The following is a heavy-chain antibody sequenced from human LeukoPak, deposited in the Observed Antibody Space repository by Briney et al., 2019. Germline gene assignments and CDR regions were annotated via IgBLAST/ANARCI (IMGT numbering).Heavy chain of an antibody. V-gene: IGHV3-73*01. D-gene: IGHD5-24*01. Sequence: PGGSLKLSCAASGFTFSGSAMHWVRQASGKGLEWVGRIRSKANSYATAYAASVKGRFTISRDDSKNTAYLQMNSLKTEDTAVYYCTRILEMATIRDYYYMDVWGKGTTVTVSS. CDR2: IRSKANSYAT. J-gene: IGHJ6*03. CDR1: GFTFSGSA. CDR3: TRILEMATIRDYYYMDV.